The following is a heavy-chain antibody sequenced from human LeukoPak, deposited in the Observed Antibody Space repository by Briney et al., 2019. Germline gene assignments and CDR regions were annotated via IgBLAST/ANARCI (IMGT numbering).Heavy chain of an antibody. CDR2: INHSGST. D-gene: IGHD3-22*01. Sequence: PSETLSLTCAVYGGSFSGYYWSWIRQPPGKGLEWTGEINHSGSTNYNPSLKSRVTISVDTSKKQFSLKLSPVTAADTAVYYCVTYYFDSSGPKKNYWGQGTLVTVSS. V-gene: IGHV4-34*01. CDR3: VTYYFDSSGPKKNY. J-gene: IGHJ4*02. CDR1: GGSFSGYY.